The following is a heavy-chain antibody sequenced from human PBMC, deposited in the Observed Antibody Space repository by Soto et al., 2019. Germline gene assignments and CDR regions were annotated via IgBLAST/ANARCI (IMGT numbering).Heavy chain of an antibody. J-gene: IGHJ4*02. CDR3: AGAEDSSGWYWGFDY. D-gene: IGHD6-19*01. Sequence: ASVKVSCKASGYTFTSYGISWVRQAPGQGLEWMGWISAYNGNTNYAQKLQGRVTMTTDTSTSTAYMELRSLRSDDTAVYYCAGAEDSSGWYWGFDYWGQGTLVTVSS. CDR1: GYTFTSYG. V-gene: IGHV1-18*01. CDR2: ISAYNGNT.